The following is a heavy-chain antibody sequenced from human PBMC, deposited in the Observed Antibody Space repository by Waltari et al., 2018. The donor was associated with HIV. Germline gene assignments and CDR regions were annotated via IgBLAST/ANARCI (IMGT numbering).Heavy chain of an antibody. D-gene: IGHD3-10*01. CDR1: GSTFSSYW. CDR2: IKQDGSEK. Sequence: EVQLVESGGGLVQPGGSLRLSCAASGSTFSSYWMSWVRQAPGKGLEWVAKIKQDGSEKYYVDSVNGRFTISRDNAENSLYLQMNSLRAEDTAVYYCARGGFYGSGSKVNWGQGTLVTVSS. J-gene: IGHJ4*02. CDR3: ARGGFYGSGSKVN. V-gene: IGHV3-7*04.